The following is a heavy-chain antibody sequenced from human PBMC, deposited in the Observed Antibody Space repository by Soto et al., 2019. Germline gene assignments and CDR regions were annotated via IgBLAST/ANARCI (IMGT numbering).Heavy chain of an antibody. D-gene: IGHD3-16*01. CDR2: IYSAGNT. CDR1: GFTVSRTY. V-gene: IGHV3-53*01. Sequence: GGSLRLSCAASGFTVSRTYMTWVRQAPGKGLEWVSVIYSAGNTYYAESVKGRFTISRDNSRNTVYLQMNSLRAEDTAIYYCARDSRYVGDNYGLDHWGQGSLVTVSS. J-gene: IGHJ4*02. CDR3: ARDSRYVGDNYGLDH.